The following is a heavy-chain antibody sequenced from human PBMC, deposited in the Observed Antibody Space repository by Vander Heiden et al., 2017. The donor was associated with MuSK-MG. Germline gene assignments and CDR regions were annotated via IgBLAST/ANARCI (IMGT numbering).Heavy chain of an antibody. D-gene: IGHD6-19*01. J-gene: IGHJ4*02. CDR3: ARRITTSGWYRDDS. V-gene: IGHV4-59*01. Sequence: QVQLQESGPGLVKPSETLSLTCSVSGGSISDFYWSWIRQPPGKGLEWIGYISHSGSTSYNPSLESRVTISIDTSRTQFFLDMRSVTTADTAIYYCARRITTSGWYRDDSWGQGALVTVSS. CDR1: GGSISDFY. CDR2: ISHSGST.